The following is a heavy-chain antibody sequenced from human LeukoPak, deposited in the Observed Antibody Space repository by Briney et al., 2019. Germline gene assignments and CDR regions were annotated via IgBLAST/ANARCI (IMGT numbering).Heavy chain of an antibody. D-gene: IGHD2-2*01. CDR1: GFTFSSYG. CDR3: AREKEVPAAIWAPGDNWFDP. CDR2: IRYDGSNK. V-gene: IGHV3-30*02. J-gene: IGHJ5*02. Sequence: PGGSLRLSCAASGFTFSSYGMHWVRQAPGKGLEWVAFIRYDGSNKYYADSVKGRFTISRDNSKNTLYLQMNSLRAEDTAVYYCAREKEVPAAIWAPGDNWFDPWGQGTLVTVSS.